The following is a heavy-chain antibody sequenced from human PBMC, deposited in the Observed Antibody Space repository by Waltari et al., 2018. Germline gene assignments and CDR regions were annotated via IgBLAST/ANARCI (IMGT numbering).Heavy chain of an antibody. J-gene: IGHJ4*02. V-gene: IGHV4-34*01. Sequence: QVQLQQWGAGLLKPSETLSLTCAVYGGSFSGYYCSWIRQPPGKGLEWIGEINHSGSTNYNPSLKSRVTISVDTSKNQFSLKLSSVTAADTAVYYCARGKGSGWKYYFDYWGQGTLVTVSS. CDR1: GGSFSGYY. CDR2: INHSGST. D-gene: IGHD6-19*01. CDR3: ARGKGSGWKYYFDY.